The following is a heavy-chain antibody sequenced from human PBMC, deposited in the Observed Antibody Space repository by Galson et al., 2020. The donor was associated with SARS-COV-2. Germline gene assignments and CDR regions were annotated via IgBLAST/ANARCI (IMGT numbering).Heavy chain of an antibody. CDR2: ASPNGLNT. CDR1: GFTFNTYA. CDR3: AKSGDYDFWSSYFPIDY. J-gene: IGHJ4*02. Sequence: GESLKISCAASGFTFNTYAMNWVRQAPGKGLEWVSAASPNGLNTYYTDSVKGRFTISRDDSKNTLYLQMNNLRAEDTAVYYCAKSGDYDFWSSYFPIDYWGQGTLVTVSS. D-gene: IGHD3-3*01. V-gene: IGHV3-23*01.